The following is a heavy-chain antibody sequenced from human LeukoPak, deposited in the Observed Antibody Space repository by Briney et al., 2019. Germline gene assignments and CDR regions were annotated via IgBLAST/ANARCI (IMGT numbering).Heavy chain of an antibody. J-gene: IGHJ6*03. CDR3: ARGAGYSREVNFYHYMDV. V-gene: IGHV4-4*07. CDR2: IFASGST. Sequence: SETLSLTCTVSGGSISTNHWSWVRQPAGKGLEWIGRIFASGSTNYNPSLKSRVTMSVDTSKNQFSLNLTSVTAADTAVYYCARGAGYSREVNFYHYMDVWGKGTTVTVSS. CDR1: GGSISTNH. D-gene: IGHD1-26*01.